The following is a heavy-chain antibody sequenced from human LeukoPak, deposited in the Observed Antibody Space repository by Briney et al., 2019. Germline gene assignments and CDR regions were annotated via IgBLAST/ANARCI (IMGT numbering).Heavy chain of an antibody. CDR2: IYPGDSDT. CDR3: ARHGDSNWYIDY. J-gene: IGHJ4*02. Sequence: GESLKIFCKGSGYSFTSHWIAWVRQMPGKGLEWMGIIYPGDSDTTYSPSFQGQVTISADKSISTAYLQWSSLKASDTAMYYCARHGDSNWYIDYWGQGTLVTVSS. CDR1: GYSFTSHW. D-gene: IGHD6-13*01. V-gene: IGHV5-51*01.